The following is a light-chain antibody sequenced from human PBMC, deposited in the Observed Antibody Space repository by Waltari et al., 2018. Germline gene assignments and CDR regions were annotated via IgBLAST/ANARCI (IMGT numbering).Light chain of an antibody. CDR2: LEGRGRK. V-gene: IGLV4-60*03. CDR3: ETGDTNTGV. CDR1: SRHNNYI. Sequence: QPVLTHSSSASASLGSSVKLTCTLTSRHNNYIIAWHQQQQGKTPRFSMKLEGRGRKNRGRGVPDRFSGSTSGAARYLTISNLQSEDAAYYYCETGDTNTGVFGGGTKLTV. J-gene: IGLJ2*01.